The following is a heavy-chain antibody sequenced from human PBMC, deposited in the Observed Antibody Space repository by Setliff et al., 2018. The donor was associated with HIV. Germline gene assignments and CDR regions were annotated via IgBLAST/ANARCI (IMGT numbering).Heavy chain of an antibody. CDR2: IYYSGST. D-gene: IGHD6-13*01. Sequence: SETLSLTCTVSGGSITSYFWSWIRQPPGKGLEWIGNIYYSGSTNYNPSLKSRVTILVDTTKNQLSLKLSSVTAADTAMYYCTRVFAQDSSRSYYFDHWGQGTLVTVSS. CDR3: TRVFAQDSSRSYYFDH. J-gene: IGHJ4*02. V-gene: IGHV4-59*12. CDR1: GGSITSYF.